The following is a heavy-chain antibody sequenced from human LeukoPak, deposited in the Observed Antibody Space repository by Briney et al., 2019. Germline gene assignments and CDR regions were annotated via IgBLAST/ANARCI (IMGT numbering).Heavy chain of an antibody. J-gene: IGHJ4*02. CDR3: ARQRGSGCLDY. D-gene: IGHD6-19*01. CDR1: GGSMNNYY. Sequence: PSETLSLTCTVSGGSMNNYYWSWIRQSPGKGLEWVANIKQDGSETYYVDSVKGRFTISRDNAKNSLSLQMNSLRAEDTAVYYCARQRGSGCLDYWGQGTLVTVSS. V-gene: IGHV3-7*01. CDR2: IKQDGSET.